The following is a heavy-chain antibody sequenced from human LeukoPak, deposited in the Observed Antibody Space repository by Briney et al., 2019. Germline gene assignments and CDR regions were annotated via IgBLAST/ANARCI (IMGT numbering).Heavy chain of an antibody. CDR2: IKSTIDGGTI. CDR1: GFTFSNAW. D-gene: IGHD6-13*01. J-gene: IGHJ4*02. V-gene: IGHV3-15*01. CDR3: TTYSSSWYYFDD. Sequence: GGSLRLSCAASGFTFSNAWMSWVRQAPGKGLEWVGRIKSTIDGGTIGYAAPVKGRFTISRDDSTNTLYLQMNSLKTEDTAVYYCTTYSSSWYYFDDWGQGTLVTVSS.